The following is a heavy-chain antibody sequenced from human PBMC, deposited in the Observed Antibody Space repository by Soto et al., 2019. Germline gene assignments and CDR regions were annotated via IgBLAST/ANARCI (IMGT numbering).Heavy chain of an antibody. D-gene: IGHD2-15*01. CDR2: IIPIFGTA. CDR3: ARAPCSGGSCYYYGMDV. J-gene: IGHJ6*02. Sequence: QVQLVQSGAEVKKPGSSVKVSCKASGGTFSSYAISWVRQAPGQGLEWMGGIIPIFGTANYAQKLQGRVTITADESTSTAYMELSSLRSEDTAVYYCARAPCSGGSCYYYGMDVWGQGTTVTVSS. CDR1: GGTFSSYA. V-gene: IGHV1-69*12.